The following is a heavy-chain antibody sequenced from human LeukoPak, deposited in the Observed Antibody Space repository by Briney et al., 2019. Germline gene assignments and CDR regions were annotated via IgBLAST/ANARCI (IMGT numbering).Heavy chain of an antibody. Sequence: GGSLRLSCAASGFTFSSYEMNWVRQAPGKGLEWVGRTGNRANSYSTQYAASVRGRFIILSDDSKNSLYLQMNSLKNEDTAVYYCARAVVGSGFDCWGQGSLVSVSS. J-gene: IGHJ4*02. V-gene: IGHV3-72*01. CDR1: GFTFSSYE. D-gene: IGHD2-15*01. CDR3: ARAVVGSGFDC. CDR2: TGNRANSYST.